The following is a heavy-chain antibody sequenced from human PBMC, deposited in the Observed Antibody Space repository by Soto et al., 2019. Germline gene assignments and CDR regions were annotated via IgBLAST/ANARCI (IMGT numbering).Heavy chain of an antibody. V-gene: IGHV2-5*02. D-gene: IGHD2-15*01. Sequence: QITLKESGPTLVKPTQTLTLTCTLSGFSLSTSGVGVGWIRQPPGKALEWLALICWDEDKRYSPSLKSRLTISKDTSTNEVVLTMTNMAPVDTGTYYCAHKGGRGAGMDVWGQGATVTVSS. CDR1: GFSLSTSGVG. CDR3: AHKGGRGAGMDV. J-gene: IGHJ6*02. CDR2: ICWDEDK.